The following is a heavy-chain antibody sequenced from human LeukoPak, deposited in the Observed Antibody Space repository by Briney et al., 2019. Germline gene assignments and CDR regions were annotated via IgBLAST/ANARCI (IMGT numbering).Heavy chain of an antibody. V-gene: IGHV1-18*01. CDR3: ARENRYYDFWSGSPYGGDY. CDR1: GYTFTSYG. Sequence: ASVKVSCKASGYTFTSYGISWVRQAPGQGLEWMGWISAYNGNTNYAQKLQGRVTMTTDTSTSTAYMELRSLRSDDTAVYYCARENRYYDFWSGSPYGGDYWGQGTLVTVSS. D-gene: IGHD3-3*01. J-gene: IGHJ4*02. CDR2: ISAYNGNT.